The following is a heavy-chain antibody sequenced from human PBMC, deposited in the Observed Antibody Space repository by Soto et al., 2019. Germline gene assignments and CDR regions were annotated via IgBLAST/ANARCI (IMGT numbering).Heavy chain of an antibody. CDR2: IKSKTDGGTT. Sequence: PGGSLRLSCAASGFTFSNAWMSWVRQAPGKGLEWVGRIKSKTDGGTTDYAAPVKGRFTISRDDSKNTLYLQMNSLKTEDTAVYYCTTDCFSSTSCYYYYYGMDVWGQGTTVTVSS. CDR1: GFTFSNAW. D-gene: IGHD2-2*01. J-gene: IGHJ6*02. V-gene: IGHV3-15*01. CDR3: TTDCFSSTSCYYYYYGMDV.